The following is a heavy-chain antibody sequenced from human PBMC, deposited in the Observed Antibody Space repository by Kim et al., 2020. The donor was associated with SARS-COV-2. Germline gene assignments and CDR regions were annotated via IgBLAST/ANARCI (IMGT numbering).Heavy chain of an antibody. Sequence: YADSVKGPFTISRDNAKNSLYLQMNSLRAEDTAVYYCARDLIAAAHYFQHWGQGTLVTVSS. D-gene: IGHD6-13*01. V-gene: IGHV3-11*01. CDR3: ARDLIAAAHYFQH. J-gene: IGHJ1*01.